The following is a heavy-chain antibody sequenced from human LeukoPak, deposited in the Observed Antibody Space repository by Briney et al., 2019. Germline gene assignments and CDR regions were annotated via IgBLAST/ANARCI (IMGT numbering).Heavy chain of an antibody. J-gene: IGHJ4*02. CDR1: GFTFSSYD. D-gene: IGHD6-13*01. CDR3: ARAAAGTVFDH. Sequence: PGGSLRLSCAASGFTFSSYDMHWVRQATGKGLEWVSAIGTAGDTYYPGSVKGRFTISRENAKNSLYLQMNSLRAGDTAVYYCARAAAGTVFDHWGQGTLVTVSS. V-gene: IGHV3-13*01. CDR2: IGTAGDT.